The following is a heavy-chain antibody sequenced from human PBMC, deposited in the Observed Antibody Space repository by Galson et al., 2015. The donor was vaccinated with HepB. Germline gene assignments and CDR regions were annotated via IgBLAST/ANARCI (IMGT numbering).Heavy chain of an antibody. V-gene: IGHV3-48*03. CDR2: ISSSGSTI. CDR3: ARDRTRGGFGEHLGMDV. J-gene: IGHJ6*02. CDR1: GFTFSSYE. D-gene: IGHD3-10*01. Sequence: SLRLSCAASGFTFSSYEMNWVRQAPGKGLEWVSYISSSGSTIYYADSVKGRFTIPRDNAKNSLYLQMNSLRAEDTAVYYCARDRTRGGFGEHLGMDVWGQGTTVTVSS.